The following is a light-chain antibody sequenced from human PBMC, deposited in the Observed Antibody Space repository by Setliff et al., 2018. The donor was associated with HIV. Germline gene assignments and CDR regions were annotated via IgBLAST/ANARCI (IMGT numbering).Light chain of an antibody. CDR1: QDITSS. V-gene: IGKV1-9*01. CDR2: AAS. J-gene: IGKJ4*01. CDR3: QQLNSYPIT. Sequence: DIQLTQSPSFLSASVGDRVNITCRASQDITSSLAWYQQKPGEAPRVLIYAASTLQSGVPSRFSGSGSGTDFTLTISSLQPEDFATYHCQQLNSYPITFGGGTKVDIK.